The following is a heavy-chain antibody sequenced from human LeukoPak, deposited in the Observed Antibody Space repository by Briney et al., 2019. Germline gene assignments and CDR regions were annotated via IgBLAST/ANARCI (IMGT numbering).Heavy chain of an antibody. J-gene: IGHJ2*01. CDR1: GYTFTSYD. CDR2: MNPNSGNT. D-gene: IGHD3-9*01. Sequence: ASVKVSCKASGYTFTSYDINWVRQATGQGLEWMGWMNPNSGNTGYAQKFQGRVTITRNTSISTAYMDLSSLKSDDTGIYFRAREPIRVFDYFDLWGRGTLVTVSS. CDR3: AREPIRVFDYFDL. V-gene: IGHV1-8*01.